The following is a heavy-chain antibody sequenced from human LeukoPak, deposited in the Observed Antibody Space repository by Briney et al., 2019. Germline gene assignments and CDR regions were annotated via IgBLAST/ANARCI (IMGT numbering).Heavy chain of an antibody. V-gene: IGHV4-59*01. Sequence: SETLSLTCTVSGGSISSCYWSWIRQPPGKGLEWIGYIYYSGSTNYNPSLKSRVTISVDTSKNQFSLKLSSVTAADTAVYYCARVPDRGSSGYGMDVWGQGTTVTVSS. J-gene: IGHJ6*02. CDR1: GGSISSCY. CDR2: IYYSGST. CDR3: ARVPDRGSSGYGMDV. D-gene: IGHD2-15*01.